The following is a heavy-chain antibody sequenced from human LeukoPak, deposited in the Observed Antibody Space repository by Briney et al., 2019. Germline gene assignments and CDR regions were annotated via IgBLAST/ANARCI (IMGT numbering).Heavy chain of an antibody. Sequence: SQTLSLTCTVSGGSISSGGYYWSWIRQHPGKGLEWIGYIYYSGSTYYNPSLKSRVTISVDTSKNQFSLKLSSVTAADTAVYYCASWARVAGITDYWGQGTLVTVSS. V-gene: IGHV4-31*03. CDR2: IYYSGST. CDR3: ASWARVAGITDY. J-gene: IGHJ4*02. CDR1: GGSISSGGYY. D-gene: IGHD1-7*01.